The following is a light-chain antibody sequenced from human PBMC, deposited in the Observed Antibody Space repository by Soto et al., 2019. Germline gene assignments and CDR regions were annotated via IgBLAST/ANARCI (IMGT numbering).Light chain of an antibody. CDR2: DVS. Sequence: QSALTQPASVSGSPGQSITISCTGTSSDVGGYNYVSWYQQHPGKAPKFMIYDVSNRPSGVSNRFSGSKSGNTAPLTISGLPAEDEADYYCTSYTTSNTVVFGGGTKLTVL. J-gene: IGLJ3*02. V-gene: IGLV2-14*03. CDR1: SSDVGGYNY. CDR3: TSYTTSNTVV.